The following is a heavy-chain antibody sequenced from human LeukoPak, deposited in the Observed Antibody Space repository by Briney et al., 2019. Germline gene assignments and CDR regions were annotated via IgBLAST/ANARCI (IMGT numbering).Heavy chain of an antibody. J-gene: IGHJ4*02. CDR3: ARKGYYGSGTYLDY. Sequence: PGGSLRLSCAASGFTFDDYGMSWVRQAPGKGLEWVSGINWNGDRTGYADSVRGRFTISRDNAKNSLYLQMNSLRAEDTALYYCARKGYYGSGTYLDYWGQGTLVTVPS. CDR2: INWNGDRT. CDR1: GFTFDDYG. D-gene: IGHD3-10*01. V-gene: IGHV3-20*04.